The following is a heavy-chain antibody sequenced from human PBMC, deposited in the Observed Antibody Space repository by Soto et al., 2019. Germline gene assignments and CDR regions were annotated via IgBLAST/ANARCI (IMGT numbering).Heavy chain of an antibody. CDR3: ARDYPSSYPCYYYGMDV. J-gene: IGHJ6*04. V-gene: IGHV3-66*01. Sequence: GGSLRLSCAASGFTVSSNYMSWVRQAPGKGLEWVSVIYSGGSTYYADSVKGRFTISRDNSKNTLYLQMNSLRAEDTAVYYCARDYPSSYPCYYYGMDVWGKGTTVNVSS. CDR1: GFTVSSNY. D-gene: IGHD6-13*01. CDR2: IYSGGST.